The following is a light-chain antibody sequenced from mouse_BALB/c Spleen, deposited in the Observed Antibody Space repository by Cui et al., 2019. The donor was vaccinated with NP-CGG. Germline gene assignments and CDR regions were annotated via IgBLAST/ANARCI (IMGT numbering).Light chain of an antibody. J-gene: IGKJ5*01. Sequence: EIVLTQSPALMAASPGDKVTITCSVSSNISSSYLHWYQQKSGISPKPWIYGTSNLSSGVPARFSGSGSGTSYSLTISSMEAEDAATYYCQQWSSSPLTFGAGTKLELK. CDR3: QQWSSSPLT. V-gene: IGKV4-53*01. CDR1: SNISSSY. CDR2: GTS.